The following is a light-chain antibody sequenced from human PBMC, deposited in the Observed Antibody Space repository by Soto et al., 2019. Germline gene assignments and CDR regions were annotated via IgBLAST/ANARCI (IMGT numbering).Light chain of an antibody. CDR3: QHRT. CDR1: QSVSSN. CDR2: GAS. Sequence: EIVMTQSPATLSVSPGERATLSCRASQSVSSNLAWYQQKPGQAPRLLIYGASTRATGIPARFSGSGSGTEFTLTISRLQSEDFAVYYCQHRTFGQGTKVEIK. V-gene: IGKV3-15*01. J-gene: IGKJ1*01.